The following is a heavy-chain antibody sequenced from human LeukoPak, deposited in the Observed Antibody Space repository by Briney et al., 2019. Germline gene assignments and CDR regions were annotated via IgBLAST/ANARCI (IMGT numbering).Heavy chain of an antibody. Sequence: GGSLRLSCAASGFTFSSYSMNWVRQAPGKGLEWVSSISSSSSYIYYADSVKGRFTISRDNAKSSLYLQMNSLRAEDTAVYYCARGARAAAGTEYFQHWGQGTLVTVSS. J-gene: IGHJ1*01. V-gene: IGHV3-21*01. CDR1: GFTFSSYS. CDR2: ISSSSSYI. D-gene: IGHD6-13*01. CDR3: ARGARAAAGTEYFQH.